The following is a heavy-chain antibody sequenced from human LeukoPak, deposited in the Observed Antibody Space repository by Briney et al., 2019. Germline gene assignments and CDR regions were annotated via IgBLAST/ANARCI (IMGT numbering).Heavy chain of an antibody. V-gene: IGHV1-18*01. CDR1: GYTFTSYG. D-gene: IGHD3-10*01. CDR3: ATPRPEYYYGSGSSKNFDY. Sequence: GASVKVSCKASGYTFTSYGISWVRQAPGQGLEWMGWISAYNGNTNYAQKLQGRVTMTTDTSTSTAYMELRSLRSDDTAVYYCATPRPEYYYGSGSSKNFDYWGQGTLVTVSS. CDR2: ISAYNGNT. J-gene: IGHJ4*02.